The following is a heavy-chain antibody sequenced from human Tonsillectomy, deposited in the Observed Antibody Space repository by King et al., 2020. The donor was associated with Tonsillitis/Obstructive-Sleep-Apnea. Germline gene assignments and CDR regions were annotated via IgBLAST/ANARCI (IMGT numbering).Heavy chain of an antibody. V-gene: IGHV4-59*08. CDR2: IYYTGRT. J-gene: IGHJ6*03. Sequence: VQLQESGPGLVKPSETLSLTCTVSGGSISSYYWSWVRQPPGKGLEWIGYIYYTGRTQYNPSLKRRVTISLDTSKKQFSLRLNSVTAADTAVYYCARLEATRTDIYYFSYMDVWGKGTTVTVSS. D-gene: IGHD6-6*01. CDR1: GGSISSYY. CDR3: ARLEATRTDIYYFSYMDV.